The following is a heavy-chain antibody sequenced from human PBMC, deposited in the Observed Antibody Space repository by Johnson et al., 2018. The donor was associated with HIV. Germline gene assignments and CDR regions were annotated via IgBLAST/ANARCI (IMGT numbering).Heavy chain of an antibody. D-gene: IGHD2-21*02. J-gene: IGHJ3*02. CDR3: ASGVTPRAPLRI. CDR1: GFTITTYG. V-gene: IGHV3-33*03. Sequence: QVQLVESGGGVVQPGRSLRLSCVASGFTITTYGMHWVRQAPGKGLEWVAVIWYDGNNKYYVDSVKGRFTISRDNAKNSLYLQMNSLRAEDTAVYYCASGVTPRAPLRIWGQGTMVTVSS. CDR2: IWYDGNNK.